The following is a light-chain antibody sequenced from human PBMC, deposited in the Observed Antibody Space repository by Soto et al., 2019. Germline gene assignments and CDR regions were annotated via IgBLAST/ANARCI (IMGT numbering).Light chain of an antibody. J-gene: IGKJ4*01. CDR1: QGVSNY. V-gene: IGKV3-11*01. Sequence: EIVLTQSPATLSLSPGERATLPCRASQGVSNYLAWYQQKPGQAPRLLIYDAFNRATGIPARFSGSGSGTDFTLTISSLEPEDFAVYYCQHRSNWPLTFGGGTKVEIK. CDR3: QHRSNWPLT. CDR2: DAF.